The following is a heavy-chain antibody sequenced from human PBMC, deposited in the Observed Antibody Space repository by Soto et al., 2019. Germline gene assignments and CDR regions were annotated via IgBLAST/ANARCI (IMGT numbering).Heavy chain of an antibody. J-gene: IGHJ6*02. Sequence: QVPLVESGGGVVQPGRSLRLSCAASGFTFSSYGMHWVRQAPGKGLEWVAVISYDGSNKYYADSVKGRFTISRDNSKNTLYLQMNSLRAEDTAVYYCAKVLVPAAIPPGYGMDVWGQGTTVTVSS. CDR3: AKVLVPAAIPPGYGMDV. CDR2: ISYDGSNK. D-gene: IGHD2-2*01. CDR1: GFTFSSYG. V-gene: IGHV3-30*18.